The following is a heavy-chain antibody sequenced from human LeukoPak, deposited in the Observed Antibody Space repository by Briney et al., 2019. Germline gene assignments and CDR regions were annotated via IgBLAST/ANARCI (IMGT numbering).Heavy chain of an antibody. J-gene: IGHJ4*02. Sequence: GGSLRLSCAASGFTFSSYAMSWVRQAPGKGLEWVSGISGSRGSTYYADSVKGRFTISRDNSKNTLYLQMNSLRAEDTAVYYCAKAMVRGVIGYWGQGTLVTVSS. CDR3: AKAMVRGVIGY. CDR2: ISGSRGST. CDR1: GFTFSSYA. D-gene: IGHD3-10*01. V-gene: IGHV3-23*01.